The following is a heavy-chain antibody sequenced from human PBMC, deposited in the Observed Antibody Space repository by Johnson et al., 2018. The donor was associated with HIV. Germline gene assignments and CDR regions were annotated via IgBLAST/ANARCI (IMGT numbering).Heavy chain of an antibody. V-gene: IGHV3-20*04. CDR3: ARVVSVAVAGSRQGAVGAFDM. Sequence: VQLVESGGGVVRPGGSLRLSCAASGFTFDAYGMSWVRQAPGKGLEWVSGLNWNGGSTGYADSVKGRFTISRDNAKNSLYLHMNTLRAEDTALYYCARVVSVAVAGSRQGAVGAFDMWGQGTMVTVSS. D-gene: IGHD6-19*01. CDR2: LNWNGGST. CDR1: GFTFDAYG. J-gene: IGHJ3*02.